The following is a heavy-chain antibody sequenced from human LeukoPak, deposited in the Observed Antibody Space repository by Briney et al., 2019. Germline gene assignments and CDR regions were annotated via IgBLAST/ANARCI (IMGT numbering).Heavy chain of an antibody. Sequence: GGSLRLSCAASGFTFSSYWMSWVRQAPGKGLEWVANIKQDGSEKYYVDSVKGRFTISRDNAKNSLYLQMNSLRAEDTAVYYCARVRGSSWYDAFDIWGQGTMVTVSS. D-gene: IGHD6-13*01. CDR3: ARVRGSSWYDAFDI. V-gene: IGHV3-7*01. CDR1: GFTFSSYW. J-gene: IGHJ3*02. CDR2: IKQDGSEK.